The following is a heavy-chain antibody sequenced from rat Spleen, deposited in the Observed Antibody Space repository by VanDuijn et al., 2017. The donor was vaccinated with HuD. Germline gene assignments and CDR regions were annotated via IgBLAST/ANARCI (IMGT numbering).Heavy chain of an antibody. J-gene: IGHJ1*01. CDR1: GFTFSDYY. CDR2: ITYEGSSS. Sequence: EVQLVESGGGLVQPGRSLKLSCVVSGFTFSDYYMAWVRQAPEKGLEWVASITYEGSSSYYRDSVKGRFTVSRDNAESTLFMQMDSLRSEDTATYYCARADYGYNYWYFDFWGPGTMVTVSS. CDR3: ARADYGYNYWYFDF. D-gene: IGHD1-9*01. V-gene: IGHV5-22*01.